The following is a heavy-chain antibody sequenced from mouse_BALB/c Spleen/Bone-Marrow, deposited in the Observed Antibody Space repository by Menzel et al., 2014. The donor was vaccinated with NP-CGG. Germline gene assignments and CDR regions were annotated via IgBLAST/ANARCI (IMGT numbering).Heavy chain of an antibody. D-gene: IGHD2-2*01. CDR1: GYTFTDYA. J-gene: IGHJ3*01. V-gene: IGHV1-67*01. CDR3: ARSGYGYDWFAY. CDR2: ISTYSGNT. Sequence: AQLQQSGPELVRPGVSVKISCKGSGYTFTDYAMHWVKQSHAKSLEWIGVISTYSGNTNYNQKFKGKATMTVDKSSSTAYMELARLTSEDSAIYYCARSGYGYDWFAYWGQGTLVTVSA.